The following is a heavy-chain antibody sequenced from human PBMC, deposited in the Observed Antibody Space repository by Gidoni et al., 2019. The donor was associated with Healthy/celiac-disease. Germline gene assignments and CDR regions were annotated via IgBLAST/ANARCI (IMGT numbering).Heavy chain of an antibody. Sequence: QVQLVQSGAEVKKPGSSVKVSCKASGGTFSSYAISWVRQAPGQGLEWMGGIIPIFGTANYAQKFQGRVTITADKSTSTAYMELSGLRSEDTAVYYCASMALQYDILTGYLFWGQGTLVTVSS. CDR1: GGTFSSYA. CDR3: ASMALQYDILTGYLF. J-gene: IGHJ4*02. V-gene: IGHV1-69*06. CDR2: IIPIFGTA. D-gene: IGHD3-9*01.